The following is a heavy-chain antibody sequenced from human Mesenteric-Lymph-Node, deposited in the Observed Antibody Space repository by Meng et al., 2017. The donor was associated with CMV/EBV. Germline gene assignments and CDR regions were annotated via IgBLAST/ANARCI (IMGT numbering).Heavy chain of an antibody. CDR3: ASLTYYYGSGTLRISYYFDY. V-gene: IGHV4-39*07. Sequence: SETLSLTCTVSGDSISSRSYYWGWIRQPPGKGLEWIGSIYYSGSTYYNPSLKSRVSISADTSKNQFSLKLSSVTAADTAVYYCASLTYYYGSGTLRISYYFDYWGQGTLVTVSS. D-gene: IGHD3-10*01. CDR2: IYYSGST. CDR1: GDSISSRSYY. J-gene: IGHJ4*02.